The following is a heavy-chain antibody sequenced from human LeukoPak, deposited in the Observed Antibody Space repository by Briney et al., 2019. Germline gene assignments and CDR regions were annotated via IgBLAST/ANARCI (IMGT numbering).Heavy chain of an antibody. J-gene: IGHJ3*02. Sequence: PGGSLRLSCAASGFTFSSYWMHWVRQAAGKGLVWVSRINSDGSSTSYADSVKGRFTISRDNAKNTLYLQMNSLRAEDTAVYYCAKLPAANAFDIWGQGTMVTVSS. CDR1: GFTFSSYW. CDR3: AKLPAANAFDI. D-gene: IGHD2-2*01. CDR2: INSDGSST. V-gene: IGHV3-74*01.